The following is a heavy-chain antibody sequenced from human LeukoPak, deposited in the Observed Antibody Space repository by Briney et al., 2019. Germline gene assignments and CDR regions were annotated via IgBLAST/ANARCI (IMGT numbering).Heavy chain of an antibody. V-gene: IGHV4-39*01. CDR3: ATIPCTGGSCYYFDY. CDR2: IYYSGST. Sequence: SETLSLTCTVSGGSISSSSYYWGWIRQPPGKGLEWIGRIYYSGSTYYNPSLKSRVTISVDTSNNQFSLHLISVTAADTAVYYCATIPCTGGSCYYFDYWGQGTLVTVSS. J-gene: IGHJ4*02. D-gene: IGHD2-15*01. CDR1: GGSISSSSYY.